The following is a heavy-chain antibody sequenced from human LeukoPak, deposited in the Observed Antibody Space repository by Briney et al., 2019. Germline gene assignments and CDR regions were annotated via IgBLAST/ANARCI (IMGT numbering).Heavy chain of an antibody. V-gene: IGHV3-7*01. CDR1: GFTFSSYW. Sequence: GGSLRLSCAASGFTFSSYWMIWVRQAPGKGLEWVANIKQDGSEKYYVDSVKGRFTISRDNAKNSLYLQMNSLRAEDTAVYYCASGYYWNWFDPWGQGTLVTVSS. J-gene: IGHJ5*02. CDR3: ASGYYWNWFDP. CDR2: IKQDGSEK. D-gene: IGHD3-22*01.